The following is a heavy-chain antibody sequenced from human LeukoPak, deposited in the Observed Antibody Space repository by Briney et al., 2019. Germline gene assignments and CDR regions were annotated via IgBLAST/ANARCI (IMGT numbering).Heavy chain of an antibody. CDR1: GGSISSYH. J-gene: IGHJ5*02. Sequence: SETLSLTCTVSGGSISSYHWSWIRQPPGKGLEWIGYIYYSGSTNYNPSLKSRVTISVDTSKNQFSLKLSSVTAADTAVYYCARGPRDSSSWFDPWGQGTLVTVSS. CDR3: ARGPRDSSSWFDP. CDR2: IYYSGST. V-gene: IGHV4-59*01. D-gene: IGHD6-13*01.